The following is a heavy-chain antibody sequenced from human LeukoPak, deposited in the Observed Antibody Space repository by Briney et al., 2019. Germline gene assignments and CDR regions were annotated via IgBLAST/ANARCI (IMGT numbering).Heavy chain of an antibody. CDR1: GGSISSYY. J-gene: IGHJ3*02. CDR3: ARRRITMWGPDAFDI. V-gene: IGHV4-59*12. D-gene: IGHD3-10*02. CDR2: IYYSGST. Sequence: SETLFLTCTVSGGSISSYYWSWIRQPPGKGLEWIGYIYYSGSTNYNPSLKSRVTMSVDTSKNQFSLKLSSVTAADTAVYYCARRRITMWGPDAFDIWGQGTMVTVSS.